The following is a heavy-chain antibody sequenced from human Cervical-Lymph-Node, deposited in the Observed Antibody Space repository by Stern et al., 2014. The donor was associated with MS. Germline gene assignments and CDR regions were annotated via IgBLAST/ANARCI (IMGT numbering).Heavy chain of an antibody. CDR2: LYYSGNT. J-gene: IGHJ4*02. CDR3: ARHGPPRRRDDSNHPNFDY. Sequence: QVQLVESGPGLVKPSETLSLTCTVSGGSITSNYWSWIRQPPGKGLEWIGYLYYSGNTNYNPPLKSRVTTQVDTPKTHFPLTRSSVTAADTAVYYCARHGPPRRRDDSNHPNFDYWGPGTLVAVSS. CDR1: GGSITSNY. D-gene: IGHD5-24*01. V-gene: IGHV4-59*08.